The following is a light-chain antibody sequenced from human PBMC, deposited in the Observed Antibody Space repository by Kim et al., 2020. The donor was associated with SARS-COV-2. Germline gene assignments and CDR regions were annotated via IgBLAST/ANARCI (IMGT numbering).Light chain of an antibody. J-gene: IGLJ2*01. CDR2: YDS. V-gene: IGLV3-21*04. Sequence: SYELTQPPSVSVAPGKTARITCGGNNIGSKSVHWYQQKPGQAPVLVIYYDSDRPSGIPERFSGSNSGNTATLTISRVEAGDEADYYCQVWDTSDHVFGGGTQLTVL. CDR1: NIGSKS. CDR3: QVWDTSDHV.